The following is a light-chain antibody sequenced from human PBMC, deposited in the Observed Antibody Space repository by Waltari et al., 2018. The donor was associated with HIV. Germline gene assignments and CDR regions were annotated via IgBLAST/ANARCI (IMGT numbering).Light chain of an antibody. V-gene: IGKV3-15*01. CDR3: QQYNKWPPWT. CDR2: GAS. J-gene: IGKJ1*01. CDR1: QSVSSN. Sequence: EIVMTQSPATLSVSPGERATLSCRASQSVSSNLAWYQQKPGQAPRLLIYGASTRATGVPGRFSDSVSGTEFTLTITSLQSEDFAVYYCQQYNKWPPWTFGQGTKVESK.